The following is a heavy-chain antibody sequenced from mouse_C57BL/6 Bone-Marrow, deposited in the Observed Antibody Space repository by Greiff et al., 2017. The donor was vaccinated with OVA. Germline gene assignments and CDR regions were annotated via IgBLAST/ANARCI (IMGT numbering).Heavy chain of an antibody. CDR3: ARYIYDYTLYFDY. Sequence: EVQLQQSGGGLVQPGGSLSLSCAASGFTFTDYYMSWVRQPPGKALEWLGFIRNKANGYTTEYSASVKGRFTISRDNSQSILYLQMNALRAEDSATYYCARYIYDYTLYFDYWGQGTTLTVSS. CDR2: IRNKANGYTT. V-gene: IGHV7-3*01. J-gene: IGHJ2*01. CDR1: GFTFTDYY. D-gene: IGHD2-4*01.